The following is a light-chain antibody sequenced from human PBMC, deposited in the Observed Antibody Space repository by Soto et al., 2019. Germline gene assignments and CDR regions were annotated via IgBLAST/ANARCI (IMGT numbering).Light chain of an antibody. V-gene: IGLV2-14*01. Sequence: QPVLTQPASVSGSPGQSITISCTGTSSDVGGYNYVSWYQQHPGKAPKLMINDVSNRPSGVSNRFSGSKSGNTASLTISGLQAEDEADYYCSSYTSSSTLDYVFGTGTKLTVL. CDR1: SSDVGGYNY. CDR3: SSYTSSSTLDYV. CDR2: DVS. J-gene: IGLJ1*01.